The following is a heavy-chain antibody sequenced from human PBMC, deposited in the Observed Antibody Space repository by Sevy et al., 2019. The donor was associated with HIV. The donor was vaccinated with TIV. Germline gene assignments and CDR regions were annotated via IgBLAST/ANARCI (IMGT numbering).Heavy chain of an antibody. V-gene: IGHV4-39*01. J-gene: IGHJ4*02. CDR1: GGSLTNSHYY. CDR3: ARLYGPRCSEYWNGYWT. CDR2: VYYSGST. Sequence: SETLSLTCTVSGGSLTNSHYYCGWIRQPPGKGLEWIGSVYYSGSTYYNPSFRSRVTLSVDTSKNQFSLNLNSVTAADTAMYYCARLYGPRCSEYWNGYWTGGQGTLVTVSS. D-gene: IGHD3-3*01.